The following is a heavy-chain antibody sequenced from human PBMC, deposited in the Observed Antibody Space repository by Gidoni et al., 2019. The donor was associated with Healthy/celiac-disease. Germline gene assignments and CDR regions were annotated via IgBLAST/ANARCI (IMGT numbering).Heavy chain of an antibody. CDR2: IRYDGSNK. D-gene: IGHD2-2*01. CDR3: AKDLTDCSSTSCDPTDAFDI. Sequence: QVQLVESGGGVVQPGGSLRLSCAASGFNFSSYGMHWVRQAPGKGLEWVSFIRYDGSNKYYADSVKGRFTISRDNSKNTLYLQMNSLRAEDTAVYYCAKDLTDCSSTSCDPTDAFDIWGQGTMVTVSS. J-gene: IGHJ3*02. CDR1: GFNFSSYG. V-gene: IGHV3-30*02.